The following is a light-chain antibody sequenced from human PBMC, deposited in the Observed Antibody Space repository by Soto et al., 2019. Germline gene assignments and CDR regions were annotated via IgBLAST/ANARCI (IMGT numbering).Light chain of an antibody. J-gene: IGKJ2*01. CDR2: GAS. CDR1: QSINIY. V-gene: IGKV1-39*01. CDR3: QQSYRSPYT. Sequence: IQMTQSPSSLSASVGDSVTVTCRASQSINIYLNWYQQKPGKAPTLLIYGASSLQRGVPSRFTGGGSRPDFTLTISSLQPEDFATYYCQQSYRSPYTFGQGTKLEIK.